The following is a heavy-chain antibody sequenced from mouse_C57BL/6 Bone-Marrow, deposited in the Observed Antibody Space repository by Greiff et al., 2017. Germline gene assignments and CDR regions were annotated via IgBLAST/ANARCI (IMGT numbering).Heavy chain of an antibody. CDR1: GYTFTSYT. CDR2: INPSSGYT. Sequence: VQLQQSGAELARPGASVKMSCKASGYTFTSYTMHWVKQRPGQGLEWIGYINPSSGYTKYNQKFKDKATLTADKSSSTAYMQLSSLTSEDSAVYFCARQDYGSSPDYWGQGTTLTVSS. CDR3: ARQDYGSSPDY. V-gene: IGHV1-4*01. D-gene: IGHD1-1*01. J-gene: IGHJ2*01.